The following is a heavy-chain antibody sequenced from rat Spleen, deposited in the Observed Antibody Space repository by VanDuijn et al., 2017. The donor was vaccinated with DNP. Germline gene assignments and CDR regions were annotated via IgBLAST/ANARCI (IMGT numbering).Heavy chain of an antibody. Sequence: EVQLVESGGGLVQPGRSLKLSCAASGFTFSDYYMAWVRQAPTKDLEWVASISYDGGSTYYGASVKGRFTISRDNAKSTLYLQMNSLRSEDMATYYCVRWNSGHFDYWGQGVMVTVSS. CDR1: GFTFSDYY. V-gene: IGHV5-22*01. J-gene: IGHJ2*01. CDR2: ISYDGGST. D-gene: IGHD4-3*01. CDR3: VRWNSGHFDY.